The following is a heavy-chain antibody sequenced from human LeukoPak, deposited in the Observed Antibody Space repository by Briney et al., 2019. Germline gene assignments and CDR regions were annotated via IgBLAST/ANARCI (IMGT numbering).Heavy chain of an antibody. D-gene: IGHD6-6*01. CDR2: IYTSGST. CDR1: GGSISSGSYY. Sequence: SETLSLTCTVSGGSISSGSYYWSWIRQPAGKGLEWIGRIYTSGSTNYNPSLKSRVTLSVDTSKNQFSLKLSSVTAADTAVYYCARDLGSSLSPGYWGQGTLVTVSS. J-gene: IGHJ4*02. CDR3: ARDLGSSLSPGY. V-gene: IGHV4-61*02.